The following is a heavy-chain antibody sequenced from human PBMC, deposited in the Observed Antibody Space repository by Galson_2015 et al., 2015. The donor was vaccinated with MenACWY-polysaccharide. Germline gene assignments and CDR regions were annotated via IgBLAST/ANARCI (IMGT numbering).Heavy chain of an antibody. Sequence: SLRLSCAASEFAFNRHTMTWVRQAPGKGLEWVASIGSTMRYIYYADSVKGRFAISRDNAKNSLYLQMNSLRVEDTAIYYCAREWSVTPAIDYWGQGTLVTVSS. CDR2: IGSTMRYI. J-gene: IGHJ4*02. V-gene: IGHV3-21*01. CDR3: AREWSVTPAIDY. CDR1: EFAFNRHT. D-gene: IGHD5-18*01.